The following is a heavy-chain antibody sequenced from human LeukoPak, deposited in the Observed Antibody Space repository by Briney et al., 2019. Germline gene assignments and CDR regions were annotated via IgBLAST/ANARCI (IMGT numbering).Heavy chain of an antibody. D-gene: IGHD2-2*01. Sequence: GFLRLSCEGSGFTFSGYYMSWIRQAPGKGLEWVSYINPSGSTIYYADSVKGRFTISRDNAKKSLDLQMYSLRAEDTAVYYCARVRGSGFCSGSSCAKDPGYYYYMDVWGKGTTVTVSS. J-gene: IGHJ6*03. CDR2: INPSGSTI. CDR1: GFTFSGYY. CDR3: ARVRGSGFCSGSSCAKDPGYYYYMDV. V-gene: IGHV3-11*01.